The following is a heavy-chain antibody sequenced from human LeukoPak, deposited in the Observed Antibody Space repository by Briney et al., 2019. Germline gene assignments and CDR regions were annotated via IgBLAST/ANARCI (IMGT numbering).Heavy chain of an antibody. D-gene: IGHD5-18*01. Sequence: SETLSLTCAVYGGSFIDYYWSWIRQPPGKGLEWIGEINHRGSTNYNLSLKSRVTMSVDTTKNQFSLKVSSVTAADTAVYYCARGHPYSYGARGGYYFDFWGQGTLVTVSS. V-gene: IGHV4-34*01. J-gene: IGHJ4*02. CDR1: GGSFIDYY. CDR2: INHRGST. CDR3: ARGHPYSYGARGGYYFDF.